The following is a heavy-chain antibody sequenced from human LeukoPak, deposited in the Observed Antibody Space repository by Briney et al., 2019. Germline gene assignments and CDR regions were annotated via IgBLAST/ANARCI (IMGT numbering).Heavy chain of an antibody. CDR1: GGSISNGHYS. CDR2: ISYSGST. J-gene: IGHJ3*02. D-gene: IGHD1-26*01. V-gene: IGHV4-30-4*01. CDR3: ARDQIVGGSHAFAI. Sequence: SETLSLTCTVSGGSISNGHYSWSWIRQPPGKGLEWIGSISYSGSTHYNPSLRSPIDISMDTSKNQFSLKMWSVTAADTAVYYCARDQIVGGSHAFAIWGQGTVVTVSS.